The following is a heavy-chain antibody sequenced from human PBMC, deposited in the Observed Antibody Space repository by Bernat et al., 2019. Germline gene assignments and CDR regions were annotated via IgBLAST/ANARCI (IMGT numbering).Heavy chain of an antibody. V-gene: IGHV3-15*07. CDR1: GFTFSNAW. D-gene: IGHD6-19*01. CDR3: THRGYSSGWYVIDAFDI. CDR2: IKSKTDGGTT. J-gene: IGHJ3*02. Sequence: EVQLVESGGDLVKPGGSLRLSCAASGFTFSNAWMNWVRQAPGKGLEWVGRIKSKTDGGTTDYAAPVKGRFTISRDDSKNTLYLQMNSLKTEDTAVYYCTHRGYSSGWYVIDAFDIWGQGTMVTVSS.